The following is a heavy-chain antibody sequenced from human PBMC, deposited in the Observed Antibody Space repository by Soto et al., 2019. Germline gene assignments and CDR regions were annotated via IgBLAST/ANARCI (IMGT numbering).Heavy chain of an antibody. CDR2: IIGSSSTI. J-gene: IGHJ4*02. Sequence: GGSLRLSCAGSGFTFSAFSMNWVRQAPGKGPEWISYIIGSSSTIYYADSVKGRFSISRDNAKNSVYLQMNSLRHVDTAVYYCARDRPVDYWGQGTPVTVSS. CDR1: GFTFSAFS. V-gene: IGHV3-48*02. CDR3: ARDRPVDY.